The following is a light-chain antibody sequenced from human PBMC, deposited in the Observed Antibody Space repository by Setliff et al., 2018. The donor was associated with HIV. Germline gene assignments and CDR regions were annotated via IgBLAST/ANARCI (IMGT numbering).Light chain of an antibody. CDR2: EVN. J-gene: IGLJ1*01. Sequence: QSVLTQPPSVSGSPGQSVTISCTGTSSDVGSYNRVSWYQQPPGTAPKLMIYEVNNRPSGVPDRFSGSKSGNTASLTISGLQAEDEADYYCSSYTSISTDVFGTGTKGTVL. V-gene: IGLV2-18*02. CDR1: SSDVGSYNR. CDR3: SSYTSISTDV.